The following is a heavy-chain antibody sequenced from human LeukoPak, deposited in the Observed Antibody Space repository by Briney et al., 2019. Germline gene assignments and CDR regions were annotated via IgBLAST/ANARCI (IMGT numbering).Heavy chain of an antibody. J-gene: IGHJ4*02. Sequence: RTGGSLRLSCAASGFTFSSYGMHWVRQAPGKGLVWVAVIWYDGSNKYYADSVKGRFTISRDNSKNTLYLQMNSLRAEDTAVYYCARDFKRTQDYWGQGTLVTVSS. V-gene: IGHV3-33*01. CDR2: IWYDGSNK. CDR3: ARDFKRTQDY. D-gene: IGHD1-1*01. CDR1: GFTFSSYG.